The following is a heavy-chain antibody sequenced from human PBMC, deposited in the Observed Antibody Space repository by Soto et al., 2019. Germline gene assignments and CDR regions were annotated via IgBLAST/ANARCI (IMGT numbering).Heavy chain of an antibody. CDR2: IMPIFRTA. V-gene: IGHV1-69*12. Sequence: QVQVVQSGAEVKKPGSSVKFSCKTSGGTFSTAAISWVRQAPGQGLEWMGGIMPIFRTADYAQKLQGRDTIAEDESTSTAYLELSSLRSEDTAVYYCARDKDRSQLGGNYYSSMDVWGQGTTVTVTS. J-gene: IGHJ6*02. D-gene: IGHD3-3*02. CDR3: ARDKDRSQLGGNYYSSMDV. CDR1: GGTFSTAA.